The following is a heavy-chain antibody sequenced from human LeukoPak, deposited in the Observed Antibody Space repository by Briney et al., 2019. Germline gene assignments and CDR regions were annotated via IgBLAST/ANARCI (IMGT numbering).Heavy chain of an antibody. V-gene: IGHV4-31*03. D-gene: IGHD3-16*01. CDR1: GGSISSGGYY. J-gene: IGHJ4*02. CDR2: IYYSGST. CDR3: ARLILAEWSDRYFDY. Sequence: SQTLSLTCTVSGGSISSGGYYWSWIRQHPGKGLEWIGYIYYSGSTYYNPSLKSRVTISVDTPKNQFSLKLSSVTAADTAVYYCARLILAEWSDRYFDYWGQGTQVTVSS.